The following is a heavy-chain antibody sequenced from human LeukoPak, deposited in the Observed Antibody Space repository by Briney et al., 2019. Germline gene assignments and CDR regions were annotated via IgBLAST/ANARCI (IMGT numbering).Heavy chain of an antibody. D-gene: IGHD1-26*01. Sequence: GESLQISCKGSGYSFTSYWIGWVRPMTGKGLEWMGIIYPGDSDTRYSPSFQGQVTISADKSISTAYLQWSSLKAADTAMYYFARQGGSYYNGMTDYWGQGTLVTVSS. CDR2: IYPGDSDT. CDR1: GYSFTSYW. CDR3: ARQGGSYYNGMTDY. J-gene: IGHJ4*02. V-gene: IGHV5-51*01.